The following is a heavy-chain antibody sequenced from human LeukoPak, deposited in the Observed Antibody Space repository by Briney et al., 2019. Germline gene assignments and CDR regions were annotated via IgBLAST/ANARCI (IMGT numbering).Heavy chain of an antibody. V-gene: IGHV4-38-2*02. Sequence: SETLSLTCTVSGYSISSGYYWGWIRQPPGKGLEWIGTIHHSGSTYYNPSLKSRVTISVDTSKNQFSLKLTSVTAADTAVCYCARVRGYCSSTICYRYYFDYWGQGTLVTVSS. CDR3: ARVRGYCSSTICYRYYFDY. CDR1: GYSISSGYY. D-gene: IGHD2-2*01. J-gene: IGHJ4*02. CDR2: IHHSGST.